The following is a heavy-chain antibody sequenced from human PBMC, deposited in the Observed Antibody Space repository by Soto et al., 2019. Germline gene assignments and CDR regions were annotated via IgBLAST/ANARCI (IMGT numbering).Heavy chain of an antibody. V-gene: IGHV1-24*01. CDR1: GYTLTELS. CDR2: FDPEDGET. Sequence: ASVKVSCKVSGYTLTELSMHWVRQAPGKGLEWMGGFDPEDGETIYAQKFQGRVTMTEDTSTDTAYMELSSLRSEDTAVYYCATDLHCTNGVCYLNWGQGTLVTVSS. D-gene: IGHD2-8*01. CDR3: ATDLHCTNGVCYLN. J-gene: IGHJ4*02.